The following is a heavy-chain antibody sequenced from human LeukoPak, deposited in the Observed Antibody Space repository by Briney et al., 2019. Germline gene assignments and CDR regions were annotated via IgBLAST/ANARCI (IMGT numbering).Heavy chain of an antibody. V-gene: IGHV5-51*01. CDR2: IYPGDSDT. CDR3: ARTDYYGSGSFDY. D-gene: IGHD3-10*01. Sequence: GESLKISCKGSGNSFTSHWIGWVRQMPGKGLEWMGIIYPGDSDTRYSPSFQGQVNISADKSISTAYLQWSSLKASDTSMYYCARTDYYGSGSFDYWGQGTLVTVSS. CDR1: GNSFTSHW. J-gene: IGHJ4*02.